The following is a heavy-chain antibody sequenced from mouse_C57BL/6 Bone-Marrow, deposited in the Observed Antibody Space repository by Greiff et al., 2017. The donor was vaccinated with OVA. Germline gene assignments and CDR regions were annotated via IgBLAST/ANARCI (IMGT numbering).Heavy chain of an antibody. CDR1: GFTFSSYA. Sequence: EVQGVESGGGLVKPGGSLKLSCAASGFTFSSYAMSWVRQTPEKRLEWVATISDGGSYTYYPDNVKGRFTISRDNAKNNLYLQMSHLKSEDTAMYYCARGFYDGYYFYYAMDYWGQGTSVTVSS. D-gene: IGHD2-3*01. CDR2: ISDGGSYT. J-gene: IGHJ4*01. CDR3: ARGFYDGYYFYYAMDY. V-gene: IGHV5-4*01.